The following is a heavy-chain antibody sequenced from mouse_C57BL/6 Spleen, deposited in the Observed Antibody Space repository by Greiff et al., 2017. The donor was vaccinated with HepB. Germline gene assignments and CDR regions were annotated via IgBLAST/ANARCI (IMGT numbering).Heavy chain of an antibody. CDR1: GYTFTSYW. D-gene: IGHD2-3*01. J-gene: IGHJ3*01. CDR3: ARRDGSWFAY. Sequence: QVQLQQPGAELVMPGASVKLSCKASGYTFTSYWMHWVKQRPGQGLEWIGEIDPSDSYTNYNQKFKGKSTLTVDKSSSTAYMQLSSLTSEDSAVYYCARRDGSWFAYGGQGTRVTVSA. V-gene: IGHV1-69*01. CDR2: IDPSDSYT.